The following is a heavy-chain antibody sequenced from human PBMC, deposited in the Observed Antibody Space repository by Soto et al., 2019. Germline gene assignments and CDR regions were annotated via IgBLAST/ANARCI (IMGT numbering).Heavy chain of an antibody. CDR1: GYTFTSYA. CDR2: INAGNGNT. V-gene: IGHV1-3*01. Sequence: GASVKVSCKASGYTFTSYAMHWVRQAPGQRLEWMGWINAGNGNTKYSQKFQGRVTITRDTSASTAYMELSSLRSEDTAVYYCARSPSVRPDDAFDIWGQGTMVTVSS. J-gene: IGHJ3*02. D-gene: IGHD1-26*01. CDR3: ARSPSVRPDDAFDI.